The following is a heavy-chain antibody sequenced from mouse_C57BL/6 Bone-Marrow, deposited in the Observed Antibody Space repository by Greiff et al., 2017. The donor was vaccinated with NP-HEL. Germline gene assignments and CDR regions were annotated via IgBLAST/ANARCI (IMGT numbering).Heavy chain of an antibody. D-gene: IGHD1-1*01. Sequence: EVQLQQSGAELVRPGASVKLSCTASGFNIKDDYMHWVKQRPEQGLEWIGWFDPENGDTEYASKFQGKATITADTSSNTAYLQLSSLTSEDTAVYYCTTDYYGSRDYWGQGTTLTVSS. CDR2: FDPENGDT. CDR1: GFNIKDDY. J-gene: IGHJ2*01. CDR3: TTDYYGSRDY. V-gene: IGHV14-4*01.